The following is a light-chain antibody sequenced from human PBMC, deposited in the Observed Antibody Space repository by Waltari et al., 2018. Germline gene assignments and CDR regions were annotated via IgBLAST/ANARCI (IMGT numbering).Light chain of an antibody. V-gene: IGLV3-21*02. Sequence: SYVLTQAPSVSVSPGQSARITGGGSNIGSKSVTWHQQKPGQAPGLVLYDDTDRPSGIPERFSGSNSGNTATLIISRVEAGDEADYYCQVWDSSSDHVVFGGGTKLTVL. CDR3: QVWDSSSDHVV. J-gene: IGLJ2*01. CDR2: DDT. CDR1: NIGSKS.